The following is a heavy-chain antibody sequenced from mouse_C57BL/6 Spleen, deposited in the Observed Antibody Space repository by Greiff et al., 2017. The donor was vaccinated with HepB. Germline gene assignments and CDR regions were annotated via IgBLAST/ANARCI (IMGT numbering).Heavy chain of an antibody. CDR2: INPSNGGT. J-gene: IGHJ2*01. D-gene: IGHD1-1*01. Sequence: QVQLQQSGTELVKPGASVKLSCKASGYTFTSYWMHWVKQRPGQGLEWIGNINPSNGGTNYNEKFKSKATLTVDKSSSTAYMQLSSLTSEDSAVYYCARESYYYGSSYFFDYWGQGTTLTVSS. CDR1: GYTFTSYW. V-gene: IGHV1-53*01. CDR3: ARESYYYGSSYFFDY.